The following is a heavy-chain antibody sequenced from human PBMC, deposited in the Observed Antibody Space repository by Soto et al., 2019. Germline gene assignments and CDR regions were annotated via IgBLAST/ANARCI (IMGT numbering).Heavy chain of an antibody. D-gene: IGHD2-2*01. J-gene: IGHJ6*03. Sequence: ASVKVSCKASGYTFTSYYMHWVRQAPGQGLEWMGIIKPSGGSTSYAQKFQGRVTMTRDTSTSTVYMELSSLRSEDTAVYYCARDGLYCSSTSCYEVRYYDFWSGSGGYYYMDVWG. CDR2: IKPSGGST. CDR3: ARDGLYCSSTSCYEVRYYDFWSGSGGYYYMDV. CDR1: GYTFTSYY. V-gene: IGHV1-46*03.